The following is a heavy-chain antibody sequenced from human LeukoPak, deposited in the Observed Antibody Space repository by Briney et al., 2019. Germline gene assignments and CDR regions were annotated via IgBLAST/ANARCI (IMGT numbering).Heavy chain of an antibody. D-gene: IGHD2-2*01. Sequence: GASVKVSCKASGYTFTSYGISWVRQAPGQGLEWMGWISAYNGNTNYAQKLQGRVTMTTDTSTSTAYMELRSLRSDDTAVYYCARYCSSTSCSPNDQYYYYYGMDVWGQGTTVTVSS. CDR2: ISAYNGNT. J-gene: IGHJ6*02. CDR1: GYTFTSYG. V-gene: IGHV1-18*01. CDR3: ARYCSSTSCSPNDQYYYYYGMDV.